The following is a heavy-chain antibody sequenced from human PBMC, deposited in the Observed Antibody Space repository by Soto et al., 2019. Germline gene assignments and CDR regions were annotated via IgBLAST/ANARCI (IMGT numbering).Heavy chain of an antibody. J-gene: IGHJ5*01. CDR2: IYKSATT. CDR3: ARGRYCLTGRCFPNWFDS. CDR1: GDSISDLDYF. V-gene: IGHV4-30-4*01. Sequence: PSETLSLTCSVSGDSISDLDYFLSWIRQPPGQALEYIGDIYKSATTYYNPSFEIRVAISVDTSKSQFSLYVTSVTAADTAVYFCARGRYCLTGRCFPNWFDSWGQGTLVTVSS. D-gene: IGHD7-27*01.